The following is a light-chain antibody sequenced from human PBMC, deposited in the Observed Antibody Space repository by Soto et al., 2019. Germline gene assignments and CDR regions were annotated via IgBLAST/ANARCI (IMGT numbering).Light chain of an antibody. V-gene: IGKV1-17*03. Sequence: DIQMTQSPSAMSASVGDRVTITCRASQGINNYLAWFQQQPGKVPKRLIYAVSSLQGGVPSRFSGSRSGTEFTLTISSLQPEDFATYYCLQHDGYPLTFGGGTKVEIK. J-gene: IGKJ4*01. CDR2: AVS. CDR1: QGINNY. CDR3: LQHDGYPLT.